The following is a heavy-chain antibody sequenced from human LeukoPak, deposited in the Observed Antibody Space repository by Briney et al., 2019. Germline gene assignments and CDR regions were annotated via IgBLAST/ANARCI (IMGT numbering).Heavy chain of an antibody. Sequence: PGGSLRLFCAASGFTFSSYSMNWVRQAPGKGLEWVSYISSSSSTIYYADSVKGRFTISRDNAKNSLYLQMNSLRAEDTAVYYCARFNMVRGVIGFYGMDVWGQGTTVTVSS. J-gene: IGHJ6*02. D-gene: IGHD3-10*01. CDR3: ARFNMVRGVIGFYGMDV. CDR2: ISSSSSTI. CDR1: GFTFSSYS. V-gene: IGHV3-48*04.